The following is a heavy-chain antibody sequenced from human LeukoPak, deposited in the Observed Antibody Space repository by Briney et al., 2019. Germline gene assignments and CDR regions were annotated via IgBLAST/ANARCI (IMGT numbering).Heavy chain of an antibody. CDR1: GFTFSTYA. D-gene: IGHD3-10*01. V-gene: IGHV3-23*01. Sequence: GGSLRLSCAASGFTFSTYAMSWVREASGKGLDWVSAISGSGGSIYYADSVKGRFTTSRDNSKNTLYLQMNSLRAEDTAVYYCAKEGPMVRDFDYWGQGTLVTVSS. CDR2: ISGSGGSI. J-gene: IGHJ4*02. CDR3: AKEGPMVRDFDY.